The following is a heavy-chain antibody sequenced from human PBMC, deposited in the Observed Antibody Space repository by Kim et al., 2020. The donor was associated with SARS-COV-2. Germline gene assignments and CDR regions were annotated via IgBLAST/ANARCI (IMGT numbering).Heavy chain of an antibody. V-gene: IGHV4-39*01. Sequence: SETLSLTCTVSGDSISSSTYYWCWIRQPPGKGLEWFGTIYYTGSTYYNPSLKSRVTISADMSNNKFSLKLSSVTAAVTALYYCARIGPNWDKPMDSWGQGTRVTVSS. CDR2: IYYTGST. CDR3: ARIGPNWDKPMDS. J-gene: IGHJ4*02. D-gene: IGHD7-27*01. CDR1: GDSISSSTYY.